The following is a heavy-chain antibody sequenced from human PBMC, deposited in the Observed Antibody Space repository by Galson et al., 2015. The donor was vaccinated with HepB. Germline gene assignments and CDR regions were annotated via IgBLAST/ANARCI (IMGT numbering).Heavy chain of an antibody. CDR2: IRSKAYGGTT. V-gene: IGHV3-49*03. Sequence: SLRLSCAASGFTFGDYAMSWFRQAPGKGLEWVGFIRSKAYGGTTEYAASVKGRFTISRDDSKSIAYLQMNSLKTEDTAVYYCTRWGYCSGGSCYSYYYGMDVWGQGTTVTVSS. D-gene: IGHD2-15*01. J-gene: IGHJ6*02. CDR1: GFTFGDYA. CDR3: TRWGYCSGGSCYSYYYGMDV.